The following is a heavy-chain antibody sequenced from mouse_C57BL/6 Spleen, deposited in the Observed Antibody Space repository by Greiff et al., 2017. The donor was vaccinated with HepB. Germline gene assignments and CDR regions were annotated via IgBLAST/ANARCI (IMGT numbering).Heavy chain of an antibody. CDR3: ASGYYGFAY. CDR2: IYPGSGST. Sequence: QVQLQQPGAELVQPGASVKMSCKASGYTFTSYWITWVKQRPGQGLEWIGDIYPGSGSTNYNEKFKSKATMTVDTSSSTAYMQLSSLTSEDSSVYYCASGYYGFAYWGQGTLVTVSA. J-gene: IGHJ3*01. D-gene: IGHD2-3*01. V-gene: IGHV1-55*01. CDR1: GYTFTSYW.